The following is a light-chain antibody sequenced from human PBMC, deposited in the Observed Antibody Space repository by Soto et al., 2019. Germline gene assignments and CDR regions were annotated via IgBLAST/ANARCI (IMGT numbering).Light chain of an antibody. CDR1: QNISSN. V-gene: IGKV3-15*01. Sequence: EIVMTQSPSTLSVSPGERATLSCRASQNISSNLAWYQQKPGQAPRVLIDGASTRDTGIPARFSGRGSGTYFPTTISSLQSEDFAVYYCQQYNKWLWTFGQGTKVEIK. J-gene: IGKJ1*01. CDR3: QQYNKWLWT. CDR2: GAS.